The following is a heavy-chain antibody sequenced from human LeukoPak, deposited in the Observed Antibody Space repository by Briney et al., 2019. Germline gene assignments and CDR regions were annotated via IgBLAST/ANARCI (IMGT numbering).Heavy chain of an antibody. D-gene: IGHD3/OR15-3a*01. V-gene: IGHV3-33*01. J-gene: IGHJ4*02. CDR2: IWYDGSNK. CDR3: ARDLDWISAVDY. CDR1: GFTSSSYG. Sequence: TGGSLRLSCAASGFTSSSYGMHWVRQAPGKGLEWVAVIWYDGSNKFYADSVKGRFTISRDNSKNTLYLQINSLTAEDTAVYYCARDLDWISAVDYWGQGPVVTVSS.